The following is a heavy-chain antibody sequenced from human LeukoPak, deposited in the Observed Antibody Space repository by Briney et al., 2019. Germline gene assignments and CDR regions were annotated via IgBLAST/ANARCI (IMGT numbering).Heavy chain of an antibody. D-gene: IGHD6-19*01. Sequence: GESLKISCTASGYSFTSYWIGWVRQMPGKGLEWMGIIYPGDSDTRYSPSFQGQVTIPADKSITTAYLQWSSLKASDTAMYYCARLRQGSTGWYSWFDPWGQGTLVTVSS. J-gene: IGHJ5*02. CDR3: ARLRQGSTGWYSWFDP. CDR1: GYSFTSYW. CDR2: IYPGDSDT. V-gene: IGHV5-51*01.